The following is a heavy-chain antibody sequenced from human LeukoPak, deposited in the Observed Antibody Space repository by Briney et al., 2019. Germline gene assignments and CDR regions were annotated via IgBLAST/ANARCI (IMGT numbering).Heavy chain of an antibody. V-gene: IGHV3-74*01. J-gene: IGHJ1*01. CDR2: IKSDGST. CDR1: GFTFSTYW. D-gene: IGHD3-22*01. CDR3: ARAPSEIGGYYPEYFRH. Sequence: GGSLRLSCAASGFTFSTYWMHWVRQAPGKGLVWVSRIKSDGSTNYADSVKGRFTISRDNAKNTVSLQMNSLRPEDTGVYYCARAPSEIGGYYPEYFRHWGQGTLVAVSS.